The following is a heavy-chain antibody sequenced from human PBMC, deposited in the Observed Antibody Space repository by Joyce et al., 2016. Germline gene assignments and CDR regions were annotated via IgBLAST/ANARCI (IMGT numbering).Heavy chain of an antibody. CDR3: ATGYCSGGTCYSALGHN. CDR2: IIPVFGSA. D-gene: IGHD2-15*01. Sequence: QVQLTQSGAEVKKPGSSVTVSCQATGGTFSDYNIQWVRHAPGEGLEWMGGIIPVFGSAKYGENFQDRVTISADETTNTVYLEMRSLKSGDTATYYCATGYCSGGTCYSALGHNWGQGTLITVSS. J-gene: IGHJ4*02. V-gene: IGHV1-69*01. CDR1: GGTFSDYN.